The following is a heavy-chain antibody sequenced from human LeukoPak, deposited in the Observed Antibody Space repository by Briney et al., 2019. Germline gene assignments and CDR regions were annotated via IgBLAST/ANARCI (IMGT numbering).Heavy chain of an antibody. Sequence: PSETLSLTCTVTGDSMGTYYWSFIRQPPGKGLEWIGYIYYTGSTNSNPSLKSRVTVSVDTSKNQFSLKLSSMTAADTAVYYCARLDRSGYEMGGTWFDPWGQGTLVTVSS. J-gene: IGHJ5*02. V-gene: IGHV4-59*08. CDR3: ARLDRSGYEMGGTWFDP. CDR2: IYYTGST. CDR1: GDSMGTYY. D-gene: IGHD3-22*01.